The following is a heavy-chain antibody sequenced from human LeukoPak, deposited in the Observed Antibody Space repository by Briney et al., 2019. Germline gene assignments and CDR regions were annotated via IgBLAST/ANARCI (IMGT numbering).Heavy chain of an antibody. V-gene: IGHV4-34*01. J-gene: IGHJ4*02. D-gene: IGHD5-18*01. CDR1: GGSFSGYY. CDR2: INHSGST. Sequence: SETLSLTCAVYGGSFSGYYWSWIRQPPGKGLEWIGGINHSGSTNYNPSLKSRVTISVDTSKNQFSLKLSSVTAADTAVYYCARVRRVTGSIFDYWGQGTLVTVSS. CDR3: ARVRRVTGSIFDY.